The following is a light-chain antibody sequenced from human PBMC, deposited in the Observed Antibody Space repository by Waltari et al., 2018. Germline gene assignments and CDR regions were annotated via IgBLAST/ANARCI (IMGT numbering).Light chain of an antibody. V-gene: IGLV1-40*01. CDR3: SSYSGTNTRVI. Sequence: QSVLTQPPSVSGAPGQRVTISCPWSTPNIGAFYDVHWYQQLPGTAPNPLIYGNKNRPSGVPDRFSGSKSGNTASLIISGLQSEDEGDYYCSSYSGTNTRVIFGGGTKLTVL. CDR1: TPNIGAFYD. CDR2: GNK. J-gene: IGLJ2*01.